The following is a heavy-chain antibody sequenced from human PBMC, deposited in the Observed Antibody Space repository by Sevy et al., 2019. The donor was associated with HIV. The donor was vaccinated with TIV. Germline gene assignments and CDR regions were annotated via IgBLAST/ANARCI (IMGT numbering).Heavy chain of an antibody. Sequence: GGSLRLSCAASEFTFSTYAMNWVRQAPGKGLEWVANIKQDGSEKYYVDSVKGRFTISRDNAKNSLYLQMNSLRAEDTAVYYCARVDIMVTTPYFDYWGQGTLVTVSS. D-gene: IGHD2-2*03. V-gene: IGHV3-7*01. CDR1: EFTFSTYA. CDR3: ARVDIMVTTPYFDY. CDR2: IKQDGSEK. J-gene: IGHJ4*02.